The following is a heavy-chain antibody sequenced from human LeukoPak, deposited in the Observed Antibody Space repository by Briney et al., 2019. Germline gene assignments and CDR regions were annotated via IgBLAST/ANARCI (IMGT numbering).Heavy chain of an antibody. CDR1: GGSISSYY. V-gene: IGHV4-59*01. CDR2: IYNSGRI. D-gene: IGHD3-10*01. Sequence: SETLSLTCTVSGGSISSYYWSWFRQPPGKGLEWVAYIYNSGRINYNPSLKSRVTISVDTSKNQFSLKLSSVTAADTAIYYCARDLVNYGSGSWFDPWGQGTLVTVSS. J-gene: IGHJ5*02. CDR3: ARDLVNYGSGSWFDP.